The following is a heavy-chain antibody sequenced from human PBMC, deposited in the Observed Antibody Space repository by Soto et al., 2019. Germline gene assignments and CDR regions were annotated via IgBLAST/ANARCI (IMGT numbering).Heavy chain of an antibody. CDR1: GGPIRSSSYY. J-gene: IGHJ4*02. Sequence: QLQLQESGPGLVKPSETLSLTCTVSGGPIRSSSYYWGWIRQPPGKGLEWIGSIYYSGNTYYNPSLKSRVTISVDTSRNQLSLKLTSVTAADTAVYYCARLYQGKRPPDYWGQGTRVTVSS. D-gene: IGHD2-2*01. CDR2: IYYSGNT. V-gene: IGHV4-39*01. CDR3: ARLYQGKRPPDY.